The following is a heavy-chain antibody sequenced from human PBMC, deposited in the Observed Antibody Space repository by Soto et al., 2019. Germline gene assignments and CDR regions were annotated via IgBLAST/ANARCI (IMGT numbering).Heavy chain of an antibody. CDR3: AKSRAEVVVVVAATGGFDY. CDR2: ISWNSGSI. D-gene: IGHD2-15*01. Sequence: EVQLVESGGGLVQPGRSLRLSCAASGFTFDDYAMHWVRQAPGKGLEWVSGISWNSGSIGYADSVKGRFTISRDNAKNSLYLQMNSLRAEYTALYYCAKSRAEVVVVVAATGGFDYWGQGTLVTVSS. CDR1: GFTFDDYA. V-gene: IGHV3-9*01. J-gene: IGHJ4*02.